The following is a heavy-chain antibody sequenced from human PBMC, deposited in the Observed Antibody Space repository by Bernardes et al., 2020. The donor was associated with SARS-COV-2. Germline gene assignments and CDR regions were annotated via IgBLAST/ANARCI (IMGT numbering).Heavy chain of an antibody. CDR3: ATLITARQDKSHWYFDL. CDR1: GGSIRSYY. V-gene: IGHV4-59*01. J-gene: IGHJ2*01. CDR2: IYYSGST. D-gene: IGHD5-18*01. Sequence: SETLSLTCTVSGGSIRSYYWSWIRQPPGQGLEWIGYIYYSGSTNYNPSLKSRVTISVDTSKNQFSLKLSSVTAADTAVYYCATLITARQDKSHWYFDLWGRGTLVTVSS.